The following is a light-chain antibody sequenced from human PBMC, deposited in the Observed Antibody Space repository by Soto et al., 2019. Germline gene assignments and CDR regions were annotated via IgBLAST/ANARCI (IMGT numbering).Light chain of an antibody. CDR2: GNS. CDR3: QSYDSFLV. J-gene: IGLJ1*01. CDR1: SSNIGAVYD. Sequence: QSVLTQPPSVSGAPGQRVTISCTGSSSNIGAVYDIHWYQQLPGTAPRLLIYGNSNRPSGVPDRFSGSNSGTSASLAITGLQAEDEADYYCQSYDSFLVFETGTKLTVL. V-gene: IGLV1-40*01.